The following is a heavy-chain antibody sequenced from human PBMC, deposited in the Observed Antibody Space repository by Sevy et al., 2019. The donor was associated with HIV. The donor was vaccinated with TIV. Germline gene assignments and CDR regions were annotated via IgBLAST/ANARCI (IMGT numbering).Heavy chain of an antibody. CDR1: GASIRDSSYY. CDR2: IYSYGET. Sequence: SESLSLTCTVSGASIRDSSYYWAWIRQPPGNGLEWIGNIYSYGETYYNSSLKSRVTISVDTSKNQFSLSLTSVTAPDTAIYFCARLVEQQLDAFDIWGQGTMVTVSS. V-gene: IGHV4-39*01. D-gene: IGHD1-1*01. J-gene: IGHJ3*02. CDR3: ARLVEQQLDAFDI.